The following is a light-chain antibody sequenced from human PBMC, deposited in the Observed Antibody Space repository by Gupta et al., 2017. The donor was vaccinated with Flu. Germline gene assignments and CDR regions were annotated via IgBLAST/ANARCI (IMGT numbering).Light chain of an antibody. Sequence: SSDVGGYNYVSWYQQHPGKAPKLMIYDVSNRPSGVSNRFSGSKSGNTASLTISGLQAEDEADYYCSSYTSSSTPKVFGGGTKLTVL. CDR3: SSYTSSSTPKV. CDR1: SSDVGGYNY. J-gene: IGLJ2*01. CDR2: DVS. V-gene: IGLV2-14*04.